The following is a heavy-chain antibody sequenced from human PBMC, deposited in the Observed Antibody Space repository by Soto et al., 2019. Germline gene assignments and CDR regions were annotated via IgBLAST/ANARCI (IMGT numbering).Heavy chain of an antibody. D-gene: IGHD3-10*01. CDR3: ARATYGSGAEGMDV. J-gene: IGHJ6*02. CDR1: GGSFSGYY. Sequence: PSETLSLTCAVYGGSFSGYYWSWIRQPPGKGLEWIGEINHSGSTNYNPSLKSRVTISVDTSKNQFSLKLSSVTAADTAVYYCARATYGSGAEGMDVWGQGTTVTVYS. CDR2: INHSGST. V-gene: IGHV4-34*01.